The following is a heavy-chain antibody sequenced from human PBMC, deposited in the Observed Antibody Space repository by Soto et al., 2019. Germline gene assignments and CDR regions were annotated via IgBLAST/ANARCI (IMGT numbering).Heavy chain of an antibody. J-gene: IGHJ4*02. CDR1: GFTFGSYG. D-gene: IGHD4-17*01. CDR3: AQVPRYTVTPPDDY. Sequence: PVGSLRLSCVGSGFTFGSYGMHWVRQAPGKGLEWVAVISYDGTNKYYTDSVKGRFTISRDNSKNTLFLQMNSLRAEDTAVYYCAQVPRYTVTPPDDYWGQGTLVTVSS. CDR2: ISYDGTNK. V-gene: IGHV3-30*18.